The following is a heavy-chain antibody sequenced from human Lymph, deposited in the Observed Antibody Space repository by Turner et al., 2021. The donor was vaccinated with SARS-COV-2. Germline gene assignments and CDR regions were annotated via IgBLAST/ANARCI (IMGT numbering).Heavy chain of an antibody. CDR2: IWYDGSNK. V-gene: IGHV3-33*01. J-gene: IGHJ6*02. Sequence: QVQLVESGGGVVQPGRSLRLSCAASGFTFSCYGMHWVRQAPGKGLEWVAVIWYDGSNKYYADSVKGRFTIARDNSKSTLYLQMNSLRAEDTAVYYCARVKGYNGYDLRYYYGMDVWGQGTTVTVSS. D-gene: IGHD5-12*01. CDR1: GFTFSCYG. CDR3: ARVKGYNGYDLRYYYGMDV.